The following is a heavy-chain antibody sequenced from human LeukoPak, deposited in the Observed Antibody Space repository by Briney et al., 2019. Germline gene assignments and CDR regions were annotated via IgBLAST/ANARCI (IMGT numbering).Heavy chain of an antibody. CDR2: IYYSGST. J-gene: IGHJ5*02. CDR1: GGSISSSSYY. Sequence: SETLSLTCTVSGGSISSSSYYWGWIRQPPGKGLEWIGRIYYSGSTYYTPSLKSRVTISVDTSKNQFSLKLSSVTAADTAVYYCARHIVVVVAAKSRDNWFDPWGQGTLVTVSS. D-gene: IGHD2-15*01. V-gene: IGHV4-39*01. CDR3: ARHIVVVVAAKSRDNWFDP.